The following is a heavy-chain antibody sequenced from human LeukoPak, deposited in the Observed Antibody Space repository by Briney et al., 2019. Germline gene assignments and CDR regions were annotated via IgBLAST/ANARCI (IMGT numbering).Heavy chain of an antibody. V-gene: IGHV3-48*03. CDR1: GFTFSSYE. CDR3: ARDRWGKYYFDY. Sequence: GGSLRLSCAASGFTFSSYEMNWVRQAPGKGLEWVSYISSTATTIYYADSVKGRFTISRDNAKNSLYLQMNNLRAEDTAVYYCARDRWGKYYFDYWGQGTLVTASS. CDR2: ISSTATTI. D-gene: IGHD7-27*01. J-gene: IGHJ4*02.